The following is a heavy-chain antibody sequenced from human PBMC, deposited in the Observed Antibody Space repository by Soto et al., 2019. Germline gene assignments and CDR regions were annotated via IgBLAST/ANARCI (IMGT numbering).Heavy chain of an antibody. V-gene: IGHV1-18*01. D-gene: IGHD3-16*01. CDR3: ARMGDVPYYYYGMDV. Sequence: QVQLVQSGAEVKKPGASVKVSCKASGYTFSRSGISWVRQAPGQGLEWVGWINGYNGNTNYTQKKQGRITMTTDTPTSTAYMELRSLRSDDTAVYYCARMGDVPYYYYGMDVWGQGTTVIVSS. CDR2: INGYNGNT. J-gene: IGHJ6*02. CDR1: GYTFSRSG.